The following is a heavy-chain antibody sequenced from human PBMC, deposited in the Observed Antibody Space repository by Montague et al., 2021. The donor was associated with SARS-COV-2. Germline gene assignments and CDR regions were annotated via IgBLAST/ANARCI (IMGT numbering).Heavy chain of an antibody. D-gene: IGHD2-2*01. CDR2: INHSGST. J-gene: IGHJ6*02. V-gene: IGHV4-34*01. Sequence: SETLSLICAVYGGSFSGYYWSWIRQPPGKGLEWIGEINHSGSTNYNPSLKSRVTISVDTSKNQFSLKLSSVTAADTAVYYCTREGYQVLWSDYYYGMDVWGQGTTGTVSS. CDR3: TREGYQVLWSDYYYGMDV. CDR1: GGSFSGYY.